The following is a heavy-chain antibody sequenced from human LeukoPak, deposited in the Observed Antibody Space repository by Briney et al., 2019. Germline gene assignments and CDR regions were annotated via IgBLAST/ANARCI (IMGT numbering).Heavy chain of an antibody. J-gene: IGHJ4*02. V-gene: IGHV4-34*01. CDR3: ARGGDYDSSGYGDY. CDR2: INHSGST. Sequence: KSSETLPLTCAVYGGSFSGYYWSWIRQPPGKGLEWIGEINHSGSTNYNPSLKSRVTISVDTSKNQFSLKLSSVTAADTAVYYCARGGDYDSSGYGDYWGQGTLVTVSS. D-gene: IGHD3-22*01. CDR1: GGSFSGYY.